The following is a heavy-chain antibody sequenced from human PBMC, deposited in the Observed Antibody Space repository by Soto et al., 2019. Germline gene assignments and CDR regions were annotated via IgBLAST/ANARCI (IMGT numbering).Heavy chain of an antibody. CDR1: VYTFTSYA. V-gene: IGHV1-3*05. Sequence: QVQLVQSGAEEKKPGASVKVSCKASVYTFTSYAMDWVRQAPGQRLEWMGWINAGNGNTKYSQKFQGRVTITRDTSASTAYMELSSLRSEDTAVYYCAMDPGGPGIAEYWGQGTLVTVSS. CDR2: INAGNGNT. J-gene: IGHJ4*02. CDR3: AMDPGGPGIAEY. D-gene: IGHD6-13*01.